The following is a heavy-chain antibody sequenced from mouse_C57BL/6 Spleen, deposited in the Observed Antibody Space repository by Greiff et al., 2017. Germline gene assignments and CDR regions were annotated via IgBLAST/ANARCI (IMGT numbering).Heavy chain of an antibody. CDR1: GYTFTSYW. D-gene: IGHD1-1*01. CDR3: ARMDYYYGYFDY. CDR2: IYPGSGST. Sequence: QVQLQQPGAELVKPGASVKMSCKASGYTFTSYWITWVKQRPGQGLEWIGDIYPGSGSTNYNEKFKSKATLTVDTSSSTAYMQLSSLTSEDSAVYYCARMDYYYGYFDYWGQGTTPTVSS. J-gene: IGHJ2*01. V-gene: IGHV1-55*01.